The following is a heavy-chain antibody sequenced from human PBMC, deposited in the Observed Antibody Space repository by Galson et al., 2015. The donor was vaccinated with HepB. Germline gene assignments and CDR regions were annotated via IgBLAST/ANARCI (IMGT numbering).Heavy chain of an antibody. Sequence: SLRLSCAASGFTFSNYGLPWVRQAPGKGLEWVAIISYDGNDKKYADSVKGRFTISKDDSKNTLFLHLNSLRVDDTAVYYCAREENWTTGLYWGQGTLVTVSS. CDR2: ISYDGNDK. J-gene: IGHJ4*02. CDR1: GFTFSNYG. CDR3: AREENWTTGLY. V-gene: IGHV3-30*03. D-gene: IGHD1-1*01.